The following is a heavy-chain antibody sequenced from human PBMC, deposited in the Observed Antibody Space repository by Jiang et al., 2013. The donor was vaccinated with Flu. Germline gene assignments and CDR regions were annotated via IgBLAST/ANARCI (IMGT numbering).Heavy chain of an antibody. J-gene: IGHJ5*02. V-gene: IGHV5-51*01. CDR3: VRLGDPPGRAGFDP. D-gene: IGHD3-16*01. Sequence: CKGVWIQLYQLLGSGWVRQMPGKGLEWMGIIYPGDSDTRYSPSFQGQVTISADKSISTAYLQWSSLQASDTAMYYCVRLGDPPGRAGFDPWGQGTLVTVSS. CDR1: IQLYQLL. CDR2: IYPGDSDT.